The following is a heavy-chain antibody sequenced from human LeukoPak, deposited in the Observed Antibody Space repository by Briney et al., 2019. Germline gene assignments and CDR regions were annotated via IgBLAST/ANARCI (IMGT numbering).Heavy chain of an antibody. Sequence: GASVKVSCKASGYTFSSYSISWVRQAPGQGLEWMGWISAYNGNTIYAQKDKGRVTMTTDTSTSTAYMELRSLKSDDTAVYYCAKASYCSDGSCYSDYWGQGTLVTVSS. D-gene: IGHD2-15*01. CDR3: AKASYCSDGSCYSDY. V-gene: IGHV1-18*01. CDR1: GYTFSSYS. CDR2: ISAYNGNT. J-gene: IGHJ4*02.